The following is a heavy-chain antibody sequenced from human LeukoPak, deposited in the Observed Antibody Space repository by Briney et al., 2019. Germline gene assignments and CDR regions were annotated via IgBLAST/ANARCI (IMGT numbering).Heavy chain of an antibody. V-gene: IGHV4-34*01. CDR3: ASWYSSGFVIDY. D-gene: IGHD6-19*01. J-gene: IGHJ4*02. CDR2: INPRGGT. Sequence: PSETLSLTCGVYGGSLTDYYWSWVRQPPGKGLEWMGEINPRGGTTYSPSLQSRVIISLDTSNNHLSLKLSSVTAADTAVYYCASWYSSGFVIDYWGQGTLVTVSS. CDR1: GGSLTDYY.